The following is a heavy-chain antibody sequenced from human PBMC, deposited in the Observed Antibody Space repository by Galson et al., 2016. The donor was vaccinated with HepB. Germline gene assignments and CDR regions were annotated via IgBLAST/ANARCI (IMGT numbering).Heavy chain of an antibody. J-gene: IGHJ4*02. D-gene: IGHD3-16*01. Sequence: SLRLSCAASGFGVSSNYMSWVRQAPGKGLEWLSVLYSGGTTFYAGSVRGRFTISRDNSQNTLYLQMNSLRAEDTAVYFCASGGKWQLGSLSFDSWGQGTLVTVSS. CDR1: GFGVSSNY. CDR3: ASGGKWQLGSLSFDS. V-gene: IGHV3-53*01. CDR2: LYSGGTT.